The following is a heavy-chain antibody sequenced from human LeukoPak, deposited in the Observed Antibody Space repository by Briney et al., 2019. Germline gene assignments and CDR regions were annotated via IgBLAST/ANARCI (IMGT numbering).Heavy chain of an antibody. D-gene: IGHD1-26*01. V-gene: IGHV1-18*01. Sequence: ASVTVSCKGSGYTFTNFGISWVRQAPGQGLEWMGWIITSNGYTEYAQTLQGRVTMTTDTSTSTAYMELSSLRSEDTAVYYCARAGPPVGGYYYYGMDVWGQGTTVTVSS. CDR2: IITSNGYT. CDR1: GYTFTNFG. CDR3: ARAGPPVGGYYYYGMDV. J-gene: IGHJ6*02.